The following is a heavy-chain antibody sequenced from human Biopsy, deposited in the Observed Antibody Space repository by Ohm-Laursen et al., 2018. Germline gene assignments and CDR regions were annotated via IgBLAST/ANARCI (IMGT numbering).Heavy chain of an antibody. CDR2: IYYSGST. Sequence: TLSLTCTVSDGSINSNYWNWLRQPPGKRLEGIGNIYYSGSTNFNPFLKSRVTISVDTSKNQFSLKLSSVTAADTAVYFCARGSSYGYDFDYWGQGTLVAVSS. CDR3: ARGSSYGYDFDY. V-gene: IGHV4-59*01. CDR1: DGSINSNY. D-gene: IGHD5-18*01. J-gene: IGHJ4*02.